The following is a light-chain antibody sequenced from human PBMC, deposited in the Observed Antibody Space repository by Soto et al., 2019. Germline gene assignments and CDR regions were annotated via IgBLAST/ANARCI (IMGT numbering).Light chain of an antibody. Sequence: EIVMTQSPGTLSLSPGERATLSCRASQSVSSSYLAWYQQKPGQGPRLLIYGASSRATGIPDRFSGSGSGTDFTLTISRLEPEDFAAYYCQQYGSSLLTFGQGTKVEIK. CDR2: GAS. V-gene: IGKV3-20*01. CDR1: QSVSSSY. CDR3: QQYGSSLLT. J-gene: IGKJ1*01.